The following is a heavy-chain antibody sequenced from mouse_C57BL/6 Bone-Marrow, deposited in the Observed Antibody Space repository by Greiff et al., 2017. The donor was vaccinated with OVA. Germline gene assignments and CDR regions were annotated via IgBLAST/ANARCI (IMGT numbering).Heavy chain of an antibody. V-gene: IGHV1-85*01. J-gene: IGHJ2*01. CDR2: IYPRDGST. Sequence: QVQLQQSGPELVKPGASVKLSCKASGYTFTSYDINWVKQRPGQGLEWIGWIYPRDGSTKYNEKFKGKATLTVATSSSTAYMELHSLTSEDSAVYFCARGDYDDDGTFDYWGQGTTLTVSS. CDR3: ARGDYDDDGTFDY. CDR1: GYTFTSYD. D-gene: IGHD2-4*01.